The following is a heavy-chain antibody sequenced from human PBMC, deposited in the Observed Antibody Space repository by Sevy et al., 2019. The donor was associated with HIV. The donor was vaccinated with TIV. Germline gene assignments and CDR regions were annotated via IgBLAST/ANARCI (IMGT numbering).Heavy chain of an antibody. CDR2: ISGSGGST. J-gene: IGHJ4*02. Sequence: GGSLRLSCAASGFTFSSYAMSWVRQAPGKGLEWVSAISGSGGSTYYADSVKGRFTISRDNTKNTLYLQMNSLRAEDTAVYYCAKSPALFTIFDYWGQGTLVTVSS. CDR3: AKSPALFTIFDY. CDR1: GFTFSSYA. V-gene: IGHV3-23*01. D-gene: IGHD3-10*01.